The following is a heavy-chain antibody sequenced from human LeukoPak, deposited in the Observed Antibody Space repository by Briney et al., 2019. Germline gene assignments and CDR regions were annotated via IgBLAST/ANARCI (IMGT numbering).Heavy chain of an antibody. V-gene: IGHV5-51*01. Sequence: PGESMKISCKGSGYSFTSYWIGWVRQMPGKGVEWMGIIYPGDSDTRYSPSFQGQVTISADKSISTAYLQWSSLKASDTAMYYRARQLESYCSGGSCYVTGSWFDPWGQGTLVTVSS. CDR2: IYPGDSDT. J-gene: IGHJ5*02. D-gene: IGHD2-15*01. CDR1: GYSFTSYW. CDR3: ARQLESYCSGGSCYVTGSWFDP.